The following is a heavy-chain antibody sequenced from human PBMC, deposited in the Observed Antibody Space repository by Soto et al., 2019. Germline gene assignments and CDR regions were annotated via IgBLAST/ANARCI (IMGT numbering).Heavy chain of an antibody. J-gene: IGHJ4*02. CDR1: GFTFSSYD. Sequence: EVQLEESGGVLVQPGGSLRLSCAASGFTFSSYDMHWVRQVTGKGLEWVATFGSSGDTYYPGSLKGRFTISRENAKNSLYLQMNSLRAEDTAVYYCARGGASHNSGYYYFGLWGQGTLVTVSS. CDR3: ARGGASHNSGYYYFGL. V-gene: IGHV3-13*04. D-gene: IGHD3-22*01. CDR2: FGSSGDT.